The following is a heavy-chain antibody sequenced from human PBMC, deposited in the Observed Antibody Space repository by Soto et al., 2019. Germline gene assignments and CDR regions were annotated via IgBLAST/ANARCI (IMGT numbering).Heavy chain of an antibody. V-gene: IGHV5-51*01. Sequence: AFLQNPCQGSGYRFNSFWLGWVRQMPGKGLEWMGIIYPGYSDTRYSPSFQGQVTISADKSISTAYLQWSSLKASDTAMYYCARIAATGNSYYYYYYMDVWGKGTTVTVSS. D-gene: IGHD6-13*01. CDR3: ARIAATGNSYYYYYYMDV. CDR1: GYRFNSFW. CDR2: IYPGYSDT. J-gene: IGHJ6*03.